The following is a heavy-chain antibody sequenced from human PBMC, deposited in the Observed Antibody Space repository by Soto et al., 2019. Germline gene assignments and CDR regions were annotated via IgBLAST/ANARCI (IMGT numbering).Heavy chain of an antibody. J-gene: IGHJ6*02. Sequence: GSLRLSCDASGFRFRDFYMDWVRQTPGKGLEWVGRSRNEASSYTTDYAASVKGRFTISRHDLQNSLFLQMNSLKAEDTAIYYCALNYYGLDVLGQGTTVTVSS. CDR2: SRNEASSYTT. V-gene: IGHV3-72*01. CDR1: GFRFRDFY. CDR3: ALNYYGLDV.